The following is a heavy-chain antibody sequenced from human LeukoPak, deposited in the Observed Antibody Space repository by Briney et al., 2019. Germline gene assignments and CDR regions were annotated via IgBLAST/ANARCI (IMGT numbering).Heavy chain of an antibody. V-gene: IGHV1-2*02. CDR2: INPNSGGT. CDR3: ARGYSYGGVWGGNDY. CDR1: GYTFTGYY. Sequence: GASVKVSCKASGYTFTGYYMHWVRQAPGQGLEWMGWINPNSGGTNYAQKFQGRVTMTRDTSISTAYMELSRLRSDDTAVYYCARGYSYGGVWGGNDYWGQGTLVTVSS. J-gene: IGHJ4*02. D-gene: IGHD5-18*01.